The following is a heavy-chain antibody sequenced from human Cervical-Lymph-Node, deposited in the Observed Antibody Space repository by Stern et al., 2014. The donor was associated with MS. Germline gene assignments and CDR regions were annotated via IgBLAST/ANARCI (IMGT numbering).Heavy chain of an antibody. V-gene: IGHV3-74*02. Sequence: EVQLVQSGGVLVQPGGSMRLSCAASGFNFLSYWMHWFRLSPEKGLFWVSQINHNGIGTSYADSVKGRFSISRDNTKNMLYLRMTSLRAEDTAGYCCARGVGDYWGQGARVTVSS. CDR2: INHNGIGT. D-gene: IGHD3-16*01. J-gene: IGHJ4*02. CDR3: ARGVGDY. CDR1: GFNFLSYW.